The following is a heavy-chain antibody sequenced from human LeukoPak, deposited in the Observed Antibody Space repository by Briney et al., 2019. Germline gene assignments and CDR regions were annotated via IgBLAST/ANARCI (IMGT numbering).Heavy chain of an antibody. Sequence: GGSLRLSCAASGFTFSDYYMSWIRQAPGKGLEWVSSISSGSSYIYYADSVKGRFTISRDNAKDSLYLQMNSLRAEDTAVYFCARDYKGLSEYWGQGTLVTVSS. CDR2: ISSGSSYI. CDR1: GFTFSDYY. J-gene: IGHJ4*02. CDR3: ARDYKGLSEY. D-gene: IGHD1-1*01. V-gene: IGHV3-11*06.